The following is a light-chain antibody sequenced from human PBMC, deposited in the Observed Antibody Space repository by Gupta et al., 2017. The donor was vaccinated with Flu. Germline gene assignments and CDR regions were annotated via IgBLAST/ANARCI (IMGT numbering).Light chain of an antibody. Sequence: DVVMTQSPLSLPVTLGQTASTSCRSSQSLVYSDGNTVLHWFQQRPGQAPRRLIYLVSHRESGVPDRFSGSGSGTEFTLKISRVEAEDVGTYFCMQGAHWPWAFGQGTKVEI. CDR1: QSLVYSDGNTV. CDR2: LVS. CDR3: MQGAHWPWA. V-gene: IGKV2-30*01. J-gene: IGKJ1*01.